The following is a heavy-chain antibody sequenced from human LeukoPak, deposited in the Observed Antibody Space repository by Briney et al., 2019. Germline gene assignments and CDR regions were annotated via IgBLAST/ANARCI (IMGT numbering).Heavy chain of an antibody. Sequence: PSETLSLTCTVSGGSISSYYWSWIRQPAGKGQEWIGRIYTSGSTNYNPSLKSRVTMSVDTSKNQFSLKLSSVTAADTAVYYRARGTAYYYGSGSTPPYYMDVWGKGTTVTVSS. D-gene: IGHD3-10*01. CDR2: IYTSGST. CDR1: GGSISSYY. CDR3: ARGTAYYYGSGSTPPYYMDV. J-gene: IGHJ6*03. V-gene: IGHV4-4*07.